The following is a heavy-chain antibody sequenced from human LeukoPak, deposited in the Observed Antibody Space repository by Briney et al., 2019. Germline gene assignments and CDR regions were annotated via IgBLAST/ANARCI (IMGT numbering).Heavy chain of an antibody. CDR3: AKDFRYCGGGCVRGSPDY. CDR1: GFSFISYW. J-gene: IGHJ4*02. CDR2: IDTDGGDT. D-gene: IGHD2-21*02. V-gene: IGHV3-74*01. Sequence: GGSLRLSCATSGFSFISYWMHWVRQTPGKRLAWVSYIDTDGGDTNYADSVQGRFTISRDNSKNTLYLQMNSLRAEDTAVYYCAKDFRYCGGGCVRGSPDYWGQGTLVTVSS.